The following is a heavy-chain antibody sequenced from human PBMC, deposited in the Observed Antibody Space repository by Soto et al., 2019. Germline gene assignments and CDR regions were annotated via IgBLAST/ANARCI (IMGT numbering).Heavy chain of an antibody. V-gene: IGHV3-30-3*02. J-gene: IGHJ4*02. Sequence: QVQLVESGGGVVQPGRSLRLSCTASGFSFRTYAMHWVRQAPGKGLECVAVISYDGRNEYYADSVKSRFTISRDNSKHMLYLERNSPKTEDTAVYFCWEDTGGGSYWGQGVMVTVSS. CDR2: ISYDGRNE. D-gene: IGHD3-10*01. CDR1: GFSFRTYA. CDR3: WEDTGGGSY.